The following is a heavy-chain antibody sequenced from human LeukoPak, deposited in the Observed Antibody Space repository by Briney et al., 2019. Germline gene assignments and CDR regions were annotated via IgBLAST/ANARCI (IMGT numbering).Heavy chain of an antibody. CDR2: IYYSGST. Sequence: SETLSLTCTVSGGSISSYYWGWIRQPPGKGLEWIGSIYYSGSTYYNPSLKSRVTISVDTSKNQFSLKLSSVTAADTAVYYCARDSGSLVPFDYWGQGTLVTVSS. D-gene: IGHD3-10*01. CDR3: ARDSGSLVPFDY. CDR1: GGSISSYY. V-gene: IGHV4-39*07. J-gene: IGHJ4*02.